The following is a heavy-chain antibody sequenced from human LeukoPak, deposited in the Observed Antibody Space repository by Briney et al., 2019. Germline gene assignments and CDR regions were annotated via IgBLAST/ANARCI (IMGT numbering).Heavy chain of an antibody. CDR2: ISSSSSYI. CDR1: GFTFSSYS. J-gene: IGHJ4*02. CDR3: AREGGSGWYFDY. D-gene: IGHD6-19*01. Sequence: PGGSLRLSCAASGFTFSSYSMNWVRQAPGKGLEWVSSISSSSSYIYYADSVKGRFTISRDNAKNSLYLQMNSLRAEDTAVYYRAREGGSGWYFDYWGQGTLVTVSS. V-gene: IGHV3-21*01.